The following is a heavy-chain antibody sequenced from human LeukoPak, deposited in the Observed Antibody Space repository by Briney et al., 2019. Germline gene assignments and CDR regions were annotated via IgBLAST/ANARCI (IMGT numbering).Heavy chain of an antibody. CDR1: GFTFSDYY. D-gene: IGHD1-14*01. Sequence: GGSLRLSCAASGFTFSDYYMSWIRQAPGKGLEWVSYISSSSSYTNYADSVKGRFTISRDNAKNSLYLQMNSLRAEDTAVYYCARAVTEVTYGMDVWGQGTTVTVSS. V-gene: IGHV3-11*05. CDR2: ISSSSSYT. CDR3: ARAVTEVTYGMDV. J-gene: IGHJ6*02.